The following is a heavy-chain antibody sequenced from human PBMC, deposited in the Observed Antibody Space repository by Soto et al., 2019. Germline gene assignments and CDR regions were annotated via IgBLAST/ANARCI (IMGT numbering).Heavy chain of an antibody. CDR1: GYTFTSYD. CDR3: AKEYCSGGTCYGAFDI. D-gene: IGHD2-15*01. CDR2: MNPNSGNT. V-gene: IGHV1-8*01. Sequence: ASVKVSCKASGYTFTSYDINWVRQATGQGLEWMGWMNPNSGNTGYAQKFQGRVTMTRNTSISTAYMELSSLRSEDTAVYYCAKEYCSGGTCYGAFDIWGQGTVVTVSS. J-gene: IGHJ3*02.